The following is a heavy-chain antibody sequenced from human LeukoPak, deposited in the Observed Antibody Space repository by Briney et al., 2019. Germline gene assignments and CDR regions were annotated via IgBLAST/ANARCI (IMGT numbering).Heavy chain of an antibody. D-gene: IGHD3-22*01. CDR3: ARAPGGYYSFDY. CDR2: IFHSGTA. J-gene: IGHJ4*02. Sequence: PSETLSLTCGVSGGSISSYKWWSWVRQPPGKGLEWIGEIFHSGTANYNPSLKSRVTISIDKSKNQVSLNLNSVTAADTAVYYCARAPGGYYSFDYWGQGTLVTVSS. V-gene: IGHV4-4*02. CDR1: GGSISSYKW.